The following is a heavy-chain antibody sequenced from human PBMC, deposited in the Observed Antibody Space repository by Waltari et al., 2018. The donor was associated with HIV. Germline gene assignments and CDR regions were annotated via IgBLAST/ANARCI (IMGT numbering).Heavy chain of an antibody. CDR3: TRVKSGQMHYGMDV. Sequence: EVRLLQSGGGLVQPGGSLRLSCAAFGFTFSTYDMHWVRQRTGKGLEGVPTIYTTGDSCYPASVKGRFTISRENAKNSLYLQMNRLGVEDTAVYYCTRVKSGQMHYGMDVWGQGTTVTVSS. D-gene: IGHD3-10*01. V-gene: IGHV3-13*01. CDR1: GFTFSTYD. J-gene: IGHJ6*02. CDR2: IYTTGDS.